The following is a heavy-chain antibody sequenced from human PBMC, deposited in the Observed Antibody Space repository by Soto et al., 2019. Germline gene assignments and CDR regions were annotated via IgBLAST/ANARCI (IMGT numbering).Heavy chain of an antibody. V-gene: IGHV4-34*01. CDR3: ARWTSIAARINYYYGMDV. CDR2: INHSGST. J-gene: IGHJ6*02. D-gene: IGHD6-6*01. CDR1: GGSFSGYY. Sequence: KPSETLSLTCAVYGGSFSGYYWSWIRQPPGKGLEWIGEINHSGSTNYNPSLKSRVTISVDTSKNQFSLKLSSVTAADTAVYYCARWTSIAARINYYYGMDVWGQGTTVTVSS.